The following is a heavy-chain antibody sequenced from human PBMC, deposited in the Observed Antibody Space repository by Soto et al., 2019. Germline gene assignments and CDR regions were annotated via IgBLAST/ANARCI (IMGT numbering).Heavy chain of an antibody. V-gene: IGHV4-34*01. J-gene: IGHJ5*02. CDR1: GWSFSGYY. CDR3: ARDGFCTSTTCRVGNWFDP. Sequence: SETLSLTCVVYGWSFSGYYWSWIRQSPGKGLEWIGGINHRGSTNYNPSLESRVTISVDTSKNQFSLKLPSVTAAGTAMYYCARDGFCTSTTCRVGNWFDPWGQGTLVTVSS. D-gene: IGHD2-2*01. CDR2: INHRGST.